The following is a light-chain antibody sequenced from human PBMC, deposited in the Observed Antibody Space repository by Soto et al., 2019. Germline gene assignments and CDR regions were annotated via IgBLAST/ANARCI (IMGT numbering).Light chain of an antibody. Sequence: DIQLTQSPSTLSASVRDRVTITCLASQGIVRWLAWYQQKPGKAPKLLIYDASSLESGVPSRFSGSGAGTEFTLTISSLQSEDFAVYYCQQTDSFPYTVGRGTKVDI. CDR3: QQTDSFPYT. CDR2: DAS. CDR1: QGIVRW. J-gene: IGKJ2*01. V-gene: IGKV1-5*01.